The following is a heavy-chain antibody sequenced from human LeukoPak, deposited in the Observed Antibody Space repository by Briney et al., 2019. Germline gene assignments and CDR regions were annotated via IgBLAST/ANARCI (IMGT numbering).Heavy chain of an antibody. Sequence: SQTLSLTCAISGDSVSNNSAAWNWIRQSPSRGLEWLGRTYYRSKWYNDYAVSVKSRIAINPDTSKNQFSLQVNSVTPEDTAVYYCARAPTPIIAVAGSFDYWGQGTLVTVSS. CDR1: GDSVSNNSAA. J-gene: IGHJ4*02. CDR3: ARAPTPIIAVAGSFDY. CDR2: TYYRSKWYN. D-gene: IGHD6-19*01. V-gene: IGHV6-1*01.